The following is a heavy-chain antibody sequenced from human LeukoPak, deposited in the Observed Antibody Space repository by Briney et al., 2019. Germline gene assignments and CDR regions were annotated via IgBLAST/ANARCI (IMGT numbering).Heavy chain of an antibody. CDR3: ARGGSGWPNWFDP. Sequence: SETLSLTCTVSGGSIGRSSYYWSWIRQPPEKGLEGIGNIYYTGSTEYNPSLKSRVTISIDTSKNQFSLKLSSVTAADTAVYYCARGGSGWPNWFDPWGQGTLVTVSS. J-gene: IGHJ5*02. CDR2: IYYTGST. V-gene: IGHV4-39*07. CDR1: GGSIGRSSYY. D-gene: IGHD6-19*01.